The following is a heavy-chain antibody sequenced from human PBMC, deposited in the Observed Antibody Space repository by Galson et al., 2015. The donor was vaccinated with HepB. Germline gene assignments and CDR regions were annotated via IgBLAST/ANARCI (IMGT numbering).Heavy chain of an antibody. CDR1: GFTVSSNY. D-gene: IGHD1-26*01. J-gene: IGHJ6*02. V-gene: IGHV3-66*02. CDR2: IYSGGST. CDR3: ARARDSYLTYYYYGMDV. Sequence: SLRLSCAASGFTVSSNYMSWVRQAPGKGLEWVSVIYSGGSTYYADSVKGRFTISRDNSKNTLYLQMNSLRAEDTAVYYCARARDSYLTYYYYGMDVWGQGTTVTVSS.